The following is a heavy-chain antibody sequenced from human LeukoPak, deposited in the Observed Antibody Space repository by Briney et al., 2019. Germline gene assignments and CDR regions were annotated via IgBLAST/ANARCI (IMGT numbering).Heavy chain of an antibody. J-gene: IGHJ5*02. Sequence: GGSLRLSCAASGFTFSSSAMSWVRQAPGKGLEWVGHIKNDGSESYYLDSLKGRISISRDNTNNALYLQMNSLRVEDTAVYYCAKVPLVYYSDSSSYHDWFDPWGQGTLVTVSS. D-gene: IGHD3-22*01. CDR1: GFTFSSSA. CDR2: IKNDGSES. V-gene: IGHV3-7*03. CDR3: AKVPLVYYSDSSSYHDWFDP.